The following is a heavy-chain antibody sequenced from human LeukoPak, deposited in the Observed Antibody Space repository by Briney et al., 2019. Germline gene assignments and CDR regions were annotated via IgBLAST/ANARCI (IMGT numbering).Heavy chain of an antibody. Sequence: ASVKVSCKVSGYTLTELSMHWVRQAPGKGLEWMGGFDPADGETIYAQKFQGRVTMTRDTSTSTVYMELSSLRSEDTAVYYCAREGQQPGFDPWGQGTLVTVSS. J-gene: IGHJ5*02. CDR3: AREGQQPGFDP. CDR1: GYTLTELS. V-gene: IGHV1-24*01. CDR2: FDPADGET. D-gene: IGHD6-13*01.